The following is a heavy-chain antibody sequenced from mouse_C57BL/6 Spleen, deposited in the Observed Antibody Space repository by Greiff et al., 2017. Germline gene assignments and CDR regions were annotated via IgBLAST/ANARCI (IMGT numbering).Heavy chain of an antibody. CDR3: ARGIDSSGLLAIDY. J-gene: IGHJ4*01. D-gene: IGHD3-2*02. Sequence: VQLQQPGAELVKPGASVTLSCKASGYTFTSYWMHWVQQRPGQGLEWIGMIQPNSGSTNYNEKFKSKSTLTVDKSSSTAYMQLSSLTSEDSAFYYCARGIDSSGLLAIDYWGQGTSVTVSS. V-gene: IGHV1-64*01. CDR1: GYTFTSYW. CDR2: IQPNSGST.